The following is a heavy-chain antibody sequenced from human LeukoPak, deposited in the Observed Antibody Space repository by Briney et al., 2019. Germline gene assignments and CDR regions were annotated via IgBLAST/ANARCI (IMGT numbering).Heavy chain of an antibody. CDR1: GFTVSSNY. CDR3: AREGVTQPDY. J-gene: IGHJ4*02. D-gene: IGHD2-21*02. CDR2: IYSGGRT. Sequence: GGSLRLSCAASGFTVSSNYMSWVRQAPGKGLEWVSVIYSGGRTYYADSVKGRFTISRDNSKNTPYLQMNSLRAEDTAVYYCAREGVTQPDYWGQGTLVTVSS. V-gene: IGHV3-53*01.